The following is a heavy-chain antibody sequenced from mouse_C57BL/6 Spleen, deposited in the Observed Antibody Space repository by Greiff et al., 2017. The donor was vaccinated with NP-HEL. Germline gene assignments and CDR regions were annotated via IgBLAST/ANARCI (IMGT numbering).Heavy chain of an antibody. J-gene: IGHJ2*01. CDR2: IHPNSGST. Sequence: QVQLKQPGAELVKPGASVKLSCKASGYTFTSYWMHWVKQRPGQGLEWIGMIHPNSGSTNYNEKFKSKATLTVDKSSSTAYMQLSSLTSEDSAVYYCARDYGSTSNFDYWGQGTTLTVSS. V-gene: IGHV1-64*01. D-gene: IGHD1-1*01. CDR1: GYTFTSYW. CDR3: ARDYGSTSNFDY.